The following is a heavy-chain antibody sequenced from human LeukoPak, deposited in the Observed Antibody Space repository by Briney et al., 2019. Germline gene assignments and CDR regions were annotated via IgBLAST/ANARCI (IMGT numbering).Heavy chain of an antibody. Sequence: PSETLSLTCAVYGGSFSGYYWSWIRQPPGKGLEWIGEINHSGSTNYNPSLKSRVTISVDTSKNQFSLKLSSVTAADTAVYYCARDSSGYYLESYIDYWGQGTLVTVSS. D-gene: IGHD3-22*01. V-gene: IGHV4-34*01. J-gene: IGHJ4*02. CDR3: ARDSSGYYLESYIDY. CDR2: INHSGST. CDR1: GGSFSGYY.